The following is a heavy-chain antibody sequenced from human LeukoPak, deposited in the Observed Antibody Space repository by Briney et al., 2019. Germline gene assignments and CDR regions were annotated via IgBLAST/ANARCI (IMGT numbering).Heavy chain of an antibody. J-gene: IGHJ4*02. Sequence: ASVKVSCKASGYTFTSYDINWLRQATRQGLEWMGWMNPNSGNTGYAQKFQGRVTMTRNTSISTAYMELSSLRSEDTAVYYCARGAYNKYCSSTSCPRNYWGQGTLVTVSS. CDR3: ARGAYNKYCSSTSCPRNY. D-gene: IGHD2-2*01. V-gene: IGHV1-8*01. CDR1: GYTFTSYD. CDR2: MNPNSGNT.